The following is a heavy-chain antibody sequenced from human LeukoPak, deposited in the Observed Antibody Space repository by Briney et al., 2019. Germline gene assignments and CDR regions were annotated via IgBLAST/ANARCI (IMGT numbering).Heavy chain of an antibody. CDR1: GFTFSSYA. CDR2: ISYDGSNK. D-gene: IGHD1-26*01. J-gene: IGHJ5*02. CDR3: ARDLGGSYQGNWFDP. Sequence: GGSLRLSCAASGFTFSSYAMHWVRQAPGKGLEWVAVISYDGSNKYYADSVKGRFTISRDSSKNTLYLQMNSLRAEDTAVYYCARDLGGSYQGNWFDPWGQGTLVTVSS. V-gene: IGHV3-30-3*01.